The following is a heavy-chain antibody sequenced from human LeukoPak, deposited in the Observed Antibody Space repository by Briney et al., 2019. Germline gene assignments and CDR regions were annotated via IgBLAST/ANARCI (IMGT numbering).Heavy chain of an antibody. V-gene: IGHV3-23*01. CDR3: AKRGIVIRGLLIIGFHKEAYYFDS. J-gene: IGHJ4*02. CDR2: ISGSAGGT. Sequence: GGSLRLSCVVSGITLSNYAMSWVRQAPGKGLEWVSGISGSAGGTNYADSVKGRFTISRDNSMNTMYLQMNSLRAEDTAIYFCAKRGIVIRGLLIIGFHKEAYYFDSWGQGILVTVSS. D-gene: IGHD3-10*01. CDR1: GITLSNYA.